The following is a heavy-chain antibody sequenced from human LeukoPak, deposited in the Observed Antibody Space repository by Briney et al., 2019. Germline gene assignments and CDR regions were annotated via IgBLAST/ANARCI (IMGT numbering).Heavy chain of an antibody. CDR3: ASGKPGPYYYYLDV. J-gene: IGHJ6*03. Sequence: GGSLRLSCAASGFTFSDYYMTWMRQAPGKGLEWVSHISSPGSSILYADSVKGRFTISRDNANNSLYLQMHSLRVEDTAIYYCASGKPGPYYYYLDVWGKGTKVTVSS. CDR1: GFTFSDYY. V-gene: IGHV3-11*04. CDR2: ISSPGSSI. D-gene: IGHD3-10*01.